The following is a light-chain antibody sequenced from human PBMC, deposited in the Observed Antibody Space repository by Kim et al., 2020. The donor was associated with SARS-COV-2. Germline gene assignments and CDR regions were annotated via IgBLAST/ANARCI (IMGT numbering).Light chain of an antibody. CDR1: QDIGNY. Sequence: AYVGDKITVTCQASQDIGNYINWYQQKPGKAPRLLIYDASNLGKGVPSRFTGAGSGTDYSLIINSLQPEDISTYYCQQYDSFPLTFGGGTKVDIK. J-gene: IGKJ4*01. V-gene: IGKV1-33*01. CDR2: DAS. CDR3: QQYDSFPLT.